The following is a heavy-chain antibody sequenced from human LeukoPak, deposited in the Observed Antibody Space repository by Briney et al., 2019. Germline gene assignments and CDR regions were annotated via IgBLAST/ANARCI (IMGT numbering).Heavy chain of an antibody. J-gene: IGHJ4*02. CDR2: INPSGGST. CDR3: ARDRRGWTTENFDY. V-gene: IGHV1-46*01. D-gene: IGHD3/OR15-3a*01. CDR1: GYTFTSYY. Sequence: GASMKVSCKASGYTFTSYYMHWVRQAPGQGLEWMGIINPSGGSTSYAQKFQGGVTMTRDMSTSTVYMELSSLRSEDTAVYYCARDRRGWTTENFDYWGQGTLVTVSS.